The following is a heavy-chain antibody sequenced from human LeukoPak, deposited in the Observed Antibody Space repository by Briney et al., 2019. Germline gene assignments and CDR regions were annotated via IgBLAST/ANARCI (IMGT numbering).Heavy chain of an antibody. J-gene: IGHJ6*03. CDR1: GSTFSRYA. D-gene: IGHD3-10*01. CDR2: IIPIFGTA. V-gene: IGHV1-69*05. Sequence: ASVKVSCKASGSTFSRYAISWVRQAPGQGLEWMGGIIPIFGTANYAQKFQGRVTITTDESTSTAYMELSSLRSEDTAVYYCARGRRGYYYYYMDVWGKGTTVTVSS. CDR3: ARGRRGYYYYYMDV.